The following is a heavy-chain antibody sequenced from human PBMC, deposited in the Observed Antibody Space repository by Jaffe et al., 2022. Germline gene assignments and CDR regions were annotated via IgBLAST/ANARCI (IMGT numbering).Heavy chain of an antibody. CDR3: ARDSVYDSSGYYSS. V-gene: IGHV4-38-2*02. CDR2: IYHSGST. Sequence: QVQLQESGPGLVKPSETLSLTCAVSGYSISSGYYWGWIRQPPGKGLEWIGSIYHSGSTYYNPSLKSRVTISVDTSKNQFSLKLSSVTAADTAVYYCARDSVYDSSGYYSSWSQGTLVTVSS. J-gene: IGHJ4*02. CDR1: GYSISSGYY. D-gene: IGHD3-22*01.